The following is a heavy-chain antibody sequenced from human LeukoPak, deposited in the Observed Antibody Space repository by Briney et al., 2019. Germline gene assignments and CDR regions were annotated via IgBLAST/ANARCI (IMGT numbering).Heavy chain of an antibody. J-gene: IGHJ4*02. V-gene: IGHV1-2*02. CDR3: ARDHCSGGRCYSEGADNNS. CDR1: GYTFTGYY. Sequence: ASVKVSCKASGYTFTGYYIHWVRQAPGQGLEWMGWINPNSGGTNYAQKFQGRVTMTRNTSISTAYMEVSRLRPDDTAMYYCARDHCSGGRCYSEGADNNSWGQGTLVTVSS. D-gene: IGHD2-15*01. CDR2: INPNSGGT.